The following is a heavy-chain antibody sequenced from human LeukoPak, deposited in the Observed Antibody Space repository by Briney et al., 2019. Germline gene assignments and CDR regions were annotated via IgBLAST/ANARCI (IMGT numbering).Heavy chain of an antibody. D-gene: IGHD1-26*01. CDR1: GGSISSGGYY. J-gene: IGHJ4*02. Sequence: SQTLSLTCTVSGGSISSGGYYWSWIRQPPGKSLEWIGYIYHSGSTYYNPSLKSRVTISVDRSKSQFSLKLSSVTAADTAVYYCARFEVGATSRDYWGQGTLVTVSS. V-gene: IGHV4-30-2*01. CDR2: IYHSGST. CDR3: ARFEVGATSRDY.